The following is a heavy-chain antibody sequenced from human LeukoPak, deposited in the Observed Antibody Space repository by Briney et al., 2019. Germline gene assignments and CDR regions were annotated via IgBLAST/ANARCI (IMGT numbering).Heavy chain of an antibody. J-gene: IGHJ6*03. V-gene: IGHV3-33*06. Sequence: GALRLSCAASGFTFNNYAMIWVRQAPGKGLEWVAVIWYDGSNKYYADSVKGRFTISRDNSKNTLYLQTNSLRVEDTAVYYCAKEDSSSWYSNHYYYMDVWGKGTTVTVSS. CDR3: AKEDSSSWYSNHYYYMDV. CDR2: IWYDGSNK. CDR1: GFTFNNYA. D-gene: IGHD6-13*01.